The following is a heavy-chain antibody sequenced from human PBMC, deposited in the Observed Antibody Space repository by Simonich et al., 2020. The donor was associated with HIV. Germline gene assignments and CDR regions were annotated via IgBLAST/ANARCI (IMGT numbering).Heavy chain of an antibody. CDR2: IKSKPDGGTT. Sequence: EVQLVESGGGLVKPGGSLRLSCAASGFSFSNAWMSWVRPGPGKGLGWVGRIKSKPDGGTTDYAAPVKGRFTISRDDSKNTLYLQMNSLKTEDTAVYYCTTDGTSNYDFWNYWGQGTLVTVSS. V-gene: IGHV3-15*01. J-gene: IGHJ4*02. CDR3: TTDGTSNYDFWNY. CDR1: GFSFSNAW. D-gene: IGHD3-3*01.